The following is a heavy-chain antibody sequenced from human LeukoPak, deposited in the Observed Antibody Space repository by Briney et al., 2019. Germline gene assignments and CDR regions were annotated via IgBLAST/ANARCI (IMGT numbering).Heavy chain of an antibody. CDR1: GFTVSSNY. Sequence: GGSLRLSCAASGFTVSSNYMSWVRQAPGRGLEWVSVIYSGGSTYYADSVKGRFTISRDNSKNTLYLQMNSLRAEDTAVYYCARGDDSSGYYPLDYWGQGTLLTVSS. CDR3: ARGDDSSGYYPLDY. CDR2: IYSGGST. D-gene: IGHD3-22*01. V-gene: IGHV3-66*01. J-gene: IGHJ4*02.